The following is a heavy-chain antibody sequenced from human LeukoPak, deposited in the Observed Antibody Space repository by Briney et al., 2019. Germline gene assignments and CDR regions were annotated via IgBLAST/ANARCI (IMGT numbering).Heavy chain of an antibody. D-gene: IGHD2-21*02. CDR2: ISYDGSNK. CDR1: GFTFSNYA. Sequence: GGSLRLSCSASGFTFSNYAMHWVRQAPGKGLEWVAVISYDGSNKYYADSVKGRFTISRDNSKNTLYLQMNSLRAEDTAVYYCAKDYCGGDCYPDYWGQGTLVTVSS. J-gene: IGHJ4*02. V-gene: IGHV3-30*04. CDR3: AKDYCGGDCYPDY.